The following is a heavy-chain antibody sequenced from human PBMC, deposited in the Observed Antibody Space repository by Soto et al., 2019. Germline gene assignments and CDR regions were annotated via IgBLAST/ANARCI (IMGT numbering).Heavy chain of an antibody. Sequence: QVQLVQSGAEVKKPGSSVKFSCKASRGTFGNYAISWVRQAPGQGLEWMGGIMPVFGTVNYAQNFQGRVTITADKFTNTAYMELSSLRSEDTAVYYGARVSLPGIYGEDVWGQGTTVTVSS. D-gene: IGHD3-10*01. CDR3: ARVSLPGIYGEDV. V-gene: IGHV1-69*06. J-gene: IGHJ6*02. CDR1: RGTFGNYA. CDR2: IMPVFGTV.